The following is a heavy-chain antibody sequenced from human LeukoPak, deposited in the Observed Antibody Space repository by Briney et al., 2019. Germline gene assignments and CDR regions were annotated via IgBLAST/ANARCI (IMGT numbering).Heavy chain of an antibody. D-gene: IGHD6-13*01. CDR1: GFTVSSNY. Sequence: GGSLRLSCAASGFTVSSNYMSWVRQAPGKGLEWVSVIYSGGSTYYADSVKGRFTISRDNSKNTLYLQMNSLRAEDTAVYYCARDREPYSSSWYYFDYWGQGTLVTVSS. CDR3: ARDREPYSSSWYYFDY. J-gene: IGHJ4*02. CDR2: IYSGGST. V-gene: IGHV3-53*01.